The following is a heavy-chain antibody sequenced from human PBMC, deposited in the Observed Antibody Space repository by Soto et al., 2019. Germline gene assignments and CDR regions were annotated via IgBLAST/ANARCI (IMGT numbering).Heavy chain of an antibody. CDR1: GYTFTSYA. Sequence: ASVKVSCKASGYTFTSYAMHWVRQAPGQRLEWMGWINAGNGNTKYSQKFQGRVTITRDTSASTAYMELSSLRSDDTAVYYCAREGGGDAFDIWGQGTMVTVSS. J-gene: IGHJ3*02. CDR2: INAGNGNT. D-gene: IGHD2-15*01. CDR3: AREGGGDAFDI. V-gene: IGHV1-3*01.